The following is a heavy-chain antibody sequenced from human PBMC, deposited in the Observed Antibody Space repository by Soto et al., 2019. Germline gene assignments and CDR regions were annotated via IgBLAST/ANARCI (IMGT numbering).Heavy chain of an antibody. J-gene: IGHJ4*02. D-gene: IGHD4-17*01. Sequence: EVQLVESGGDLVQPGGSLRLSCAASGFTFSMHAIHWVRQAPGKGLDFVSGLSGNGRSTYYANSVKGRFTISRDNXXXTXYXXXXXXXXXXXXXYYCAXVRQDYGDYDYWGQGTLVTVSS. V-gene: IGHV3-64*01. CDR1: GFTFSMHA. CDR3: AXVRQDYGDYDY. CDR2: LSGNGRST.